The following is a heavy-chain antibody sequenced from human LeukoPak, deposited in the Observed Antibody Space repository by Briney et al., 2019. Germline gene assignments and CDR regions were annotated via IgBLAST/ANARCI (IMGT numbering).Heavy chain of an antibody. CDR3: AKLGSPVWVFDY. V-gene: IGHV3-64*03. CDR1: GFTFSDYA. CDR2: ISDNGGIT. D-gene: IGHD2-8*01. J-gene: IGHJ4*02. Sequence: PGGSLRLSCSVSGFTFSDYAMHWVRQAPGMGLEYLSGISDNGGITYDADSAKGRFSISRDNSKNTLYLQMSSLRAEDTAVYYCAKLGSPVWVFDYWGQGILVTVSS.